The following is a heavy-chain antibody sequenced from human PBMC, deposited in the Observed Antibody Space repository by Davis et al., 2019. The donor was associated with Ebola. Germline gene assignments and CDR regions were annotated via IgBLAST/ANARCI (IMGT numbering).Heavy chain of an antibody. J-gene: IGHJ4*02. V-gene: IGHV3-30*03. Sequence: GESLKISCAASGFTFSSYGMHWVRQAPGKGLEWVAVISYDGSNKYYADSVKGRFTISRDNSKNTLYVQMNSLRGEDMAVYYCARNSKSSGWPVDYWGQGTMVTVSS. D-gene: IGHD6-19*01. CDR1: GFTFSSYG. CDR2: ISYDGSNK. CDR3: ARNSKSSGWPVDY.